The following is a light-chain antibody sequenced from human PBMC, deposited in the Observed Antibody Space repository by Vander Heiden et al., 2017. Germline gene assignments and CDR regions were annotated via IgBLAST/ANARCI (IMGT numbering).Light chain of an antibody. J-gene: IGKJ1*01. CDR1: QRISHY. CDR2: GAT. CDR3: QQGSRLPPT. V-gene: IGKV1-39*01. Sequence: DIQMTQSPPTLSSSVGDRVIITCRASQRISHYVNWYQQKPGKAPKLLIYGATRLQATVPSRCSGRGSGTDFTLIINGLQVEDSATYFCQQGSRLPPTFGRGTKVEVK.